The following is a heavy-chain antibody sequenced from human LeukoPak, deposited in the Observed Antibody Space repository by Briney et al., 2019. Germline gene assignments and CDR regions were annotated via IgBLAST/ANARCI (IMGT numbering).Heavy chain of an antibody. V-gene: IGHV3-23*01. Sequence: GGSLRLSCAVSGFSFNSFGMSWVRQAPGKGLEWMSAISINGETTWYADSVKGRVIISRDNSKNALYLQLSSLRVEDTAVYYCAQGFSSGWYPNWGQGSLVSVSS. D-gene: IGHD6-19*01. J-gene: IGHJ4*02. CDR1: GFSFNSFG. CDR2: ISINGETT. CDR3: AQGFSSGWYPN.